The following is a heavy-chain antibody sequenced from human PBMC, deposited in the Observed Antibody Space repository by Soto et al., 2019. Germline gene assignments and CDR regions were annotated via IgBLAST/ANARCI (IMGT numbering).Heavy chain of an antibody. CDR1: GFSLSTYGMG. J-gene: IGHJ4*02. CDR3: ARLTRGVYDLDRLWEKFDY. CDR2: IYWDDDK. Sequence: QITVKESGLTLVKPTETLTLTCTFSGFSLSTYGMGVGWIRQPPGKALEWLALIYWDDDKRYSPSLRSRLTIIKDTSKNQVDLTLTNMDPVDTGTYYGARLTRGVYDLDRLWEKFDYWGQGTLVAVSS. D-gene: IGHD5-12*01. V-gene: IGHV2-5*02.